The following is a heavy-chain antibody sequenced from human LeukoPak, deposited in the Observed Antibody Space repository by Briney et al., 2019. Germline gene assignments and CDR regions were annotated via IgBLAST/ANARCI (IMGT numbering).Heavy chain of an antibody. V-gene: IGHV4-59*01. CDR1: GGSISSYY. J-gene: IGHJ4*02. CDR3: ARESVSVSFDY. CDR2: IYYSGST. D-gene: IGHD2/OR15-2a*01. Sequence: PSETLSLTCTVSGGSISSYYWSWIRQPPGKGLEWIGYIYYSGSTNYNPSLKSRVTISVDTSKNQFSLKLSSVTAADTAVYYCARESVSVSFDYWGQGILVTVSS.